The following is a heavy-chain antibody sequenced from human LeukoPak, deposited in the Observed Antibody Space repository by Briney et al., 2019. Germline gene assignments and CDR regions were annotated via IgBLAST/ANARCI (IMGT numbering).Heavy chain of an antibody. Sequence: PGGSLRLSCAASGFTFSSYSMNWVRQAPGKGLEWVSSISSSSSYIYYADSVKGRFAISRDNAKNSLYLQMNSLRAEDTAVCYCARDGCSSTSCYGAYNWFDPWGQGTLVTVSS. CDR3: ARDGCSSTSCYGAYNWFDP. V-gene: IGHV3-21*01. CDR2: ISSSSSYI. D-gene: IGHD2-2*01. J-gene: IGHJ5*02. CDR1: GFTFSSYS.